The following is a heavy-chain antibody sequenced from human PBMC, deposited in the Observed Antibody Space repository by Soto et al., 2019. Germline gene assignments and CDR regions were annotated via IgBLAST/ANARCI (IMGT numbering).Heavy chain of an antibody. CDR2: IHNSGIP. J-gene: IGHJ4*02. CDR1: GGSISSHDYY. Sequence: PSETLSLTCTASGGSISSHDYYWSWIRQHPAKGQEWIGYIHNSGIPYYSPSLRSRVTISVDTSQNQVSLELTSVTAADTAVYYCAGKPNALYYFDYWGQGIRVTVS. D-gene: IGHD2-8*01. V-gene: IGHV4-31*03. CDR3: AGKPNALYYFDY.